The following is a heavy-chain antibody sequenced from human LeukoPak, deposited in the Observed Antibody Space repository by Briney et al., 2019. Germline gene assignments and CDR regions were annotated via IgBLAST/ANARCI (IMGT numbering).Heavy chain of an antibody. CDR1: GGSISSYY. J-gene: IGHJ4*02. D-gene: IGHD6-19*01. CDR2: IYYSGST. CDR3: ARERSGSAFD. V-gene: IGHV4-59*01. Sequence: LETLSLTCTVSGGSISSYYWSWIRQPPGKGLEWIGYIYYSGSTNYNPSLKSRVTISVDTSKNQFSLKLSSVTAADTAVYYCARERSGSAFDWGQGTLVTVSS.